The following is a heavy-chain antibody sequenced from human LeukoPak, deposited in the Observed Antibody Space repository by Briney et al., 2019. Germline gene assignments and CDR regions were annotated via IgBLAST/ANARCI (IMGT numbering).Heavy chain of an antibody. V-gene: IGHV1-46*01. J-gene: IGHJ6*02. D-gene: IGHD6-19*01. CDR1: GYTFTSYY. CDR2: INPSGGST. Sequence: GASVKVSCKASGYTFTSYYMHWVRQAPGQGLEWMGIINPSGGSTSYAQKFQGRVTMTRDTSTSTVYMELSSLRSEDTAVYYCAREAWQWLAQIYYYYYGMDVWGQGTTVTVSS. CDR3: AREAWQWLAQIYYYYYGMDV.